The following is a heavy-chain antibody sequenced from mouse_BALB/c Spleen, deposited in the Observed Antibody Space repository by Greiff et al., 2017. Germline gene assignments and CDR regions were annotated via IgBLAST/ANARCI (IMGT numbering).Heavy chain of an antibody. CDR1: GYAFSSSW. J-gene: IGHJ3*01. D-gene: IGHD2-4*01. CDR3: ARWGDDYGGFDY. V-gene: IGHV1-82*01. CDR2: IYPGDGDT. Sequence: QLKESGPELVKPGASVKISCQASGYAFSSSWMNWVTQRPGQGREWIGRIYPGDGDTNYNGKFKGKATLTADKSSSTAYMQLSSLTSVDSAVYFCARWGDDYGGFDYWGQGTLVTVSA.